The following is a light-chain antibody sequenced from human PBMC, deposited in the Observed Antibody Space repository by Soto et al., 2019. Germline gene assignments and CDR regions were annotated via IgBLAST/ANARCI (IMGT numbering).Light chain of an antibody. CDR1: QVIRND. Sequence: DIQMTQSPSSLSSSVGDRVTITCGASQVIRNDLGWYQQKPGKAPKRLIYAAYTLQSGVPSRFSASGSGTEFALTISGLQPDDFAIYYCQQYNRYAVTFGQGTKVDIK. CDR2: AAY. CDR3: QQYNRYAVT. V-gene: IGKV1-17*01. J-gene: IGKJ1*01.